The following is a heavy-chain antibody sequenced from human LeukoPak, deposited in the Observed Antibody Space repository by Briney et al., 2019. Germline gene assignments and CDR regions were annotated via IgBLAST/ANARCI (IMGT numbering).Heavy chain of an antibody. J-gene: IGHJ4*02. CDR1: GFTFSSYW. D-gene: IGHD6-13*01. V-gene: IGHV3-7*01. Sequence: PGGSLRLSCAASGFTFSSYWMSWVRQAPGKGLEWVANMNQDGSEKYYGDSVKGRFTISRDNVKKSLYLQMSILRAEDAGVYYCAGDVAAAGRKDYWGQGTLVTVSS. CDR2: MNQDGSEK. CDR3: AGDVAAAGRKDY.